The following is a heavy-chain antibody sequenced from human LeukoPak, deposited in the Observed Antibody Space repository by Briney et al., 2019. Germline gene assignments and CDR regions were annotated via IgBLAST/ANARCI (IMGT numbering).Heavy chain of an antibody. CDR1: GYTFSNYG. J-gene: IGHJ4*02. Sequence: ASVKVSCKASGYTFSNYGIIWVRQAPGQGLEWMGWISTYNGNTNYIQKLQGRVTVTTDTSTSTIYMELRSLRSDDTAVYYCARDPRYYYGSGSYYNDESWGQGTLVTVSS. D-gene: IGHD3-10*01. CDR2: ISTYNGNT. V-gene: IGHV1-18*01. CDR3: ARDPRYYYGSGSYYNDES.